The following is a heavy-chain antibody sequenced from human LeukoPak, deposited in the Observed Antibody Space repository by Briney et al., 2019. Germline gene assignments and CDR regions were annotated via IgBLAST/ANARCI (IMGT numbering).Heavy chain of an antibody. CDR2: IYYSGST. CDR3: ARDSGWVDY. CDR1: GGSISSYF. J-gene: IGHJ4*02. V-gene: IGHV4-59*01. D-gene: IGHD6-19*01. Sequence: SETLSLTCTVSGGSISSYFWSWIRQPPGKGLEWIGYIYYSGSTNYNPSLKSRVTISVDTSKNQFSLELSSVTAADTAVYYCARDSGWVDYWGQGTLVTVSS.